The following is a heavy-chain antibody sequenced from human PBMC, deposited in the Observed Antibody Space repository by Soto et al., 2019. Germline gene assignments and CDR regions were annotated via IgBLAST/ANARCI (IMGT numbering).Heavy chain of an antibody. CDR3: ATGSFTSTGGRIGYHYNAMDV. Sequence: ASVKVSCKSSGGTFSSHSINWVRQAPGQGLEWMGGNIPIFGPANFAKNFQGRVTITADESTTTAYMELSSLTSEDTAVYYCATGSFTSTGGRIGYHYNAMDVWGQGTTVTV. CDR1: GGTFSSHS. J-gene: IGHJ6*02. V-gene: IGHV1-69*13. D-gene: IGHD1-1*01. CDR2: NIPIFGPA.